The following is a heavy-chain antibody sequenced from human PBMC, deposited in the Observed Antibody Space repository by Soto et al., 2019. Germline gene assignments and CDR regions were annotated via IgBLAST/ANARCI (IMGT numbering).Heavy chain of an antibody. J-gene: IGHJ6*02. Sequence: QVQLVQSGAEMKEPGSSVKVSCKTSGGTFSSSAISWLRQAPGQGLKWMGGINPNFRTPDYAQKFQGRVTIAAGESKSTAYMELSRLGSEDTAVYYCARDNDRLQLGGNYYYILDVWGQGTTITVSS. V-gene: IGHV1-69*12. CDR3: ARDNDRLQLGGNYYYILDV. CDR2: INPNFRTP. D-gene: IGHD4-4*01. CDR1: GGTFSSSA.